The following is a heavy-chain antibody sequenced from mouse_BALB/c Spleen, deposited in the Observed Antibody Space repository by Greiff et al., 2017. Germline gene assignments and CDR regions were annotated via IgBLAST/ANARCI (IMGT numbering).Heavy chain of an antibody. Sequence: EVQLMESGGGLVKPGGSLKLSCAASGFTFSDYYMYWVRQTPEKRLEWVATISDGGSYTYYPDSVKGRFTISRDNAKNNLYLQMSSLKSEDTAVYYCARALLLRYAMDYWGQGTAVTVSS. CDR3: ARALLLRYAMDY. D-gene: IGHD1-1*01. J-gene: IGHJ4*01. V-gene: IGHV5-4*02. CDR1: GFTFSDYY. CDR2: ISDGGSYT.